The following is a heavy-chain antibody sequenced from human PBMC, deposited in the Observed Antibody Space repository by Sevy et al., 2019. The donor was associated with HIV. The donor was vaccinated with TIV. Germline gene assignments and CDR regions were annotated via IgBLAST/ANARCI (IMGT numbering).Heavy chain of an antibody. CDR3: ARGLGHSSGLYGVDY. V-gene: IGHV1-46*01. J-gene: IGHJ4*02. CDR2: INCGAGST. Sequence: ASVKVSCKASGYTFTSHYIHWVRQAPGQGLEWVGIINCGAGSTRNAKNFQGRITMTRDASTSTVYMELSSLRSEDTAVYFCARGLGHSSGLYGVDYWGLGTLVTVSS. D-gene: IGHD6-19*01. CDR1: GYTFTSHY.